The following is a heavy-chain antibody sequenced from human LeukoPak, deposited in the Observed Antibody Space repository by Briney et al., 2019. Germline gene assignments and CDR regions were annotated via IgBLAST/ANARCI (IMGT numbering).Heavy chain of an antibody. CDR2: INHSGST. D-gene: IGHD3-10*01. CDR1: GGSFSGYH. CDR3: ARRSSYYYGSGSLDY. V-gene: IGHV4-34*01. Sequence: PSETLSLTCAVYGGSFSGYHWSWIRQPPGKGLEWIGEINHSGSTNYNPSLKSRVTISVDTSKNQFSLKLSSVTAADTAVYYCARRSSYYYGSGSLDYWGQGTLVTVSS. J-gene: IGHJ4*02.